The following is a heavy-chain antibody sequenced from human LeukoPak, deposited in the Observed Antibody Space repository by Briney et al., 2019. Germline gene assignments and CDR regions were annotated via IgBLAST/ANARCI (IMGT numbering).Heavy chain of an antibody. V-gene: IGHV6-1*01. CDR2: TYYRSKWYN. Sequence: SQTFSLTCAISGDSVSSNSAAWNWIRQSPSRGLEWLGRTYYRSKWYNDYAVSVKSRITINPDTSKNQFSLQLNSVTPKDTAVYYCAGVSYYYDSSGYYYYFDYWGQGTLVTVSS. J-gene: IGHJ4*02. D-gene: IGHD3-22*01. CDR1: GDSVSSNSAA. CDR3: AGVSYYYDSSGYYYYFDY.